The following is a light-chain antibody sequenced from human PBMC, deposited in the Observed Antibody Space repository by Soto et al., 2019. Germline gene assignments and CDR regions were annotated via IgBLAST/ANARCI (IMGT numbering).Light chain of an antibody. CDR1: NIGDKS. J-gene: IGLJ2*01. CDR2: DDS. V-gene: IGLV3-21*02. Sequence: SYVLTQPPSVSVAPRQTAKISCGGDNIGDKSVHWYQQKPGQAPVMLLYDDSARPSGIPERFSGSNSGNTATLTISRVEAGDEAVYYCQVWDHVSDHPLFAGGTKLTVL. CDR3: QVWDHVSDHPL.